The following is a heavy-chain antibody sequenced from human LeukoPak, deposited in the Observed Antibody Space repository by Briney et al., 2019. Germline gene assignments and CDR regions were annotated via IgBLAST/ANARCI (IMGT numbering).Heavy chain of an antibody. CDR3: ARDRLYSSQYGMDV. J-gene: IGHJ6*02. D-gene: IGHD6-13*01. Sequence: SQTLSLTCALSGDSVSSNSAAWRWIRQYPSRGLGWLGRTYYRAKWYNDYAVSVKSRITINPDTSKNQFSLQLNSVTPEDTAVYYCARDRLYSSQYGMDVWGQGTTVTVSS. CDR1: GDSVSSNSAA. CDR2: TYYRAKWYN. V-gene: IGHV6-1*01.